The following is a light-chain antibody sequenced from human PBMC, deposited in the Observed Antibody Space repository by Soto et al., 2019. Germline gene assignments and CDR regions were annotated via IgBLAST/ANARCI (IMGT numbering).Light chain of an antibody. CDR2: AAS. CDR3: YDSNSNPT. Sequence: DIEMTQSPSSLSSSVGERVTISCRASQTISSNFNWYQQKAGKAPKLLIFAASSLKIGVPSRFSGSGSATDLTLSSNILQHEDFAIYYWYDSNSNPTFGGGTKVDIK. J-gene: IGKJ4*01. CDR1: QTISSN. V-gene: IGKV1-39*01.